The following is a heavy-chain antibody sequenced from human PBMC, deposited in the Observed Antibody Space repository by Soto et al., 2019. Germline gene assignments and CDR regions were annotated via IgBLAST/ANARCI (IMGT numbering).Heavy chain of an antibody. D-gene: IGHD2-21*01. CDR1: GDNLTTDT. CDR3: VRHIPVSRDDFGV. V-gene: IGHV5-10-1*01. Sequence: PGESLKISCKSSGDNLTTDTISWVRQMAGKGLQWVWLIDPSDSNITYHPSLEGHVIMSTDNSIATAYLQWNSLQASDTAMYFCVRHIPVSRDDFGVWGQGTMVTVSS. J-gene: IGHJ3*01. CDR2: IDPSDSNI.